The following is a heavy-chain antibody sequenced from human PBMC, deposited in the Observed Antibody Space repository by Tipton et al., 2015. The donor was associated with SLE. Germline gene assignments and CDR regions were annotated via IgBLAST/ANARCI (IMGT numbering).Heavy chain of an antibody. Sequence: TLSLTCTVSGGSISSGGYYWSWIRQHPGKGLEWIGYIYTSGSTNSNPSLKSRVTISVDTSKNQLPLKMTSVTAADTAVYYCARGGRFLEWLTYWGQGTLVTVSS. J-gene: IGHJ4*02. CDR3: ARGGRFLEWLTY. CDR1: GGSISSGGYY. V-gene: IGHV4-31*03. D-gene: IGHD3-3*01. CDR2: IYTSGST.